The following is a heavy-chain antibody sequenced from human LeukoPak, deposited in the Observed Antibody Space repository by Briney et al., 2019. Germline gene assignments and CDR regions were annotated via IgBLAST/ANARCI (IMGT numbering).Heavy chain of an antibody. D-gene: IGHD6-13*01. CDR3: ERQPYPYSSSWSHRYYFDY. CDR2: INHSGST. CDR1: GGSFSGYY. J-gene: IGHJ4*02. V-gene: IGHV4-34*01. Sequence: PSETLSLTCAVYGGSFSGYYWSWIRQPPGKGLEWIGEINHSGSTNYNPSLKSRVTISVDTAKNQFSLKLSSVTAAATAVYYCERQPYPYSSSWSHRYYFDYWGQGTLVTVSS.